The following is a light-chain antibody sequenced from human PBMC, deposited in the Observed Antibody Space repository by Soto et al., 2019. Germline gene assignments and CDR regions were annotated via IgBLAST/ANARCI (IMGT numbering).Light chain of an antibody. CDR3: QKYDSYPLT. CDR2: KAS. V-gene: IGKV1-5*03. CDR1: QRVTTW. Sequence: DSQMTQSPSTLSASVGDRVTITCRASQRVTTWLAWYQQKPGKAPKIMSSKASNLQSAVPSRFSASGSGTEFTLTISSLQPDDFGTYYCQKYDSYPLTFGGGTQVQIK. J-gene: IGKJ4*01.